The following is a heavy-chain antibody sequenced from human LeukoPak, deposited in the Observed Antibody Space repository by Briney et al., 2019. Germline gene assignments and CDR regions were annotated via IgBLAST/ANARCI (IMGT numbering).Heavy chain of an antibody. D-gene: IGHD3-3*01. V-gene: IGHV3-23*01. CDR2: ISGNGAHT. CDR1: EITFSTYA. J-gene: IGHJ4*02. Sequence: GGSLRLSCVTSEITFSTYAMSWVRQAPGKGLEWVSSISGNGAHTYYADSVRGRFTISRDNSKNTLYLQMNSLRAEDTAVYYCAKDEPIFGVVIPPDYWGQGTLVTVSS. CDR3: AKDEPIFGVVIPPDY.